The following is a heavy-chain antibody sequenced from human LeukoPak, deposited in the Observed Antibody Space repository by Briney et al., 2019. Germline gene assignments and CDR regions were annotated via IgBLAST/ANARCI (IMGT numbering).Heavy chain of an antibody. D-gene: IGHD3-10*01. Sequence: GVLRLSCAASGFTFSSYAMSWVRQAPGKGLEWVSGISDSGGTTYYADSVKGRFTISRDNSKNTLYLQMNSLRAEDTAVYYCAKDRAFLWFGDLWGQGTLVTVSS. J-gene: IGHJ5*02. V-gene: IGHV3-23*01. CDR2: ISDSGGTT. CDR3: AKDRAFLWFGDL. CDR1: GFTFSSYA.